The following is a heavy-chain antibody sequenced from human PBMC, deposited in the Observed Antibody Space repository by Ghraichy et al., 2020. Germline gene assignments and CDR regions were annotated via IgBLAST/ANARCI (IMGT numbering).Heavy chain of an antibody. J-gene: IGHJ6*02. D-gene: IGHD3-10*01. CDR3: ARRGRVLSYFAMDV. V-gene: IGHV4-59*01. CDR1: GGSISTYY. Sequence: SETLSLTCTISGGSISTYYWSWIRQPPGKELEGIGNIYYRGSTNYSPSLKSRVTISVDTSKNQFSLKLSSVTAADTAVYYCARRGRVLSYFAMDVWGQGTTVTVSS. CDR2: IYYRGST.